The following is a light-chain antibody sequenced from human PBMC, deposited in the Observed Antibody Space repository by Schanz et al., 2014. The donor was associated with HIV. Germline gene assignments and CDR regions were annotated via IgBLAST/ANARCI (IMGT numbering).Light chain of an antibody. CDR2: AAS. CDR1: QGISNS. J-gene: IGKJ3*01. Sequence: DIQLTQSPSFLSASVGDRVTITCRASQGISNSLAWYQQRPGKAPKVLIYAASTLQRGVPSRFSGSGSGTGFTLTISSLQPEDFATYYCLQDFDYPFTFGPGTKVDVK. CDR3: LQDFDYPFT. V-gene: IGKV1-9*01.